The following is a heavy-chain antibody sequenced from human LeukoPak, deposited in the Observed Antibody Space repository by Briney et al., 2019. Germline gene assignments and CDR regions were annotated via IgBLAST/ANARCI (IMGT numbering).Heavy chain of an antibody. CDR2: ISGSGAST. Sequence: PGGSLRLSCAASGFTFSSYGMNWVRQAPGKGLEWVSNISGSGASTYYADSVRGRFTIMRDNSQNTLYLHIKNLRAEDSALYYCANGLAASGDFALGDYYYFMDVWGKGTTVTVSS. CDR3: ANGLAASGDFALGDYYYFMDV. J-gene: IGHJ6*03. V-gene: IGHV3-23*01. D-gene: IGHD7-27*01. CDR1: GFTFSSYG.